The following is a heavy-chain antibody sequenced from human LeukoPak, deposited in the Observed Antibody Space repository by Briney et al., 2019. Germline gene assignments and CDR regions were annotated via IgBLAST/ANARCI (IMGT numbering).Heavy chain of an antibody. D-gene: IGHD3-9*01. J-gene: IGHJ6*03. Sequence: SETLSLTCTVSGDSISRYYWSWIRQPPGKGLECIGYFFYSGSTNYNPSLKSRVTISVDTSKNQFSLKLTSVTAADTAMYYCARVLLTGKTGYYMDAWGKGTTVTVSS. CDR1: GDSISRYY. V-gene: IGHV4-59*01. CDR3: ARVLLTGKTGYYMDA. CDR2: FFYSGST.